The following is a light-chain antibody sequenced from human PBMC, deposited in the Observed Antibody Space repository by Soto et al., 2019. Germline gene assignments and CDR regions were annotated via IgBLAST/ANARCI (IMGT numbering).Light chain of an antibody. CDR1: QSVPSNY. V-gene: IGKV3-20*01. J-gene: IGKJ4*01. CDR2: GAS. CDR3: QQYGRSPLT. Sequence: EIVLTQSPGTLSLSPGERATFSCRASQSVPSNYLAWYQQKPGQAPRLLISGASGRATGIPDRFSGSGSGTDSTLTITRLEPEDFAVYYCQQYGRSPLTFGGGTKVDIK.